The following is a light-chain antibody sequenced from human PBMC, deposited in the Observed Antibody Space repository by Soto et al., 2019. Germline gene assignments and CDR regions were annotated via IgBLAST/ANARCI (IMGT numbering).Light chain of an antibody. V-gene: IGKV1-5*03. CDR3: LQYNSYPWT. CDR1: QGISSW. J-gene: IGKJ1*01. Sequence: DIQMTQSPSTLSASLGDTVTITCRASQGISSWLAWYKQKPGKAPNLLIYKTSTSENGVPSRFSGAGSGTEFTLTISSLQPDDFATYYCLQYNSYPWTFGQGTKVEIK. CDR2: KTS.